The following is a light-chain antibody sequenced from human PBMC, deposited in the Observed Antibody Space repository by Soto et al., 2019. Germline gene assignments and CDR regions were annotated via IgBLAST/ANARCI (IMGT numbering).Light chain of an antibody. CDR3: QQYNKWPPIT. Sequence: EILLTQSPGTLSLSPGERATLSCRASQSVSSRYLAWYQQKPGQAPRLLIYGASTRATGIPARFSGSGSGTEFSLTISSLQSEDFAVYYCQQYNKWPPITFGQGTRLEIK. V-gene: IGKV3-15*01. CDR2: GAS. J-gene: IGKJ5*01. CDR1: QSVSSRY.